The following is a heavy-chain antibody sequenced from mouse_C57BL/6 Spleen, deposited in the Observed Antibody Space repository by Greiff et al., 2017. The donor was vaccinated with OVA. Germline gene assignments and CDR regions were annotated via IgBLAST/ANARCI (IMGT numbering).Heavy chain of an antibody. CDR3: SRNYGSSLFDY. J-gene: IGHJ2*01. CDR1: GFNIKDYY. CDR2: IDPEDGET. V-gene: IGHV14-2*01. Sequence: EVNVVESGAELVKPGASVKLSCTASGFNIKDYYMHWVKQRTEQGLEWIGRIDPEDGETKYAPKFQGKATITADTSSNTAYLQLISLTSEGTAVYYCSRNYGSSLFDYWGQGTTLTVSS. D-gene: IGHD1-1*01.